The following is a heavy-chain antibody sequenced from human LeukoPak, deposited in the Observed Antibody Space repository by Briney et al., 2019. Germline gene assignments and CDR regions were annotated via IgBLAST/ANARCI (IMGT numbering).Heavy chain of an antibody. CDR1: GGSISNHY. V-gene: IGHV4-59*11. D-gene: IGHD3-10*01. Sequence: SETLSLTCTVSGGSISNHYWTWIRQSPGKGLEWIGYIYYSGISDYNPSLRSRVTMSVDTSKNQFSLKLNSLTAADTAVYYCARDMLGYYYGSGNYGSFDTWGQGTLVTVSS. CDR2: IYYSGIS. J-gene: IGHJ5*02. CDR3: ARDMLGYYYGSGNYGSFDT.